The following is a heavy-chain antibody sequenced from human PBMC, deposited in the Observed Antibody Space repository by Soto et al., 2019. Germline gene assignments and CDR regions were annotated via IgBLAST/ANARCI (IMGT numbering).Heavy chain of an antibody. CDR3: ARTTFYDIFTAYYSLFDY. CDR1: GGSISSGSFY. V-gene: IGHV4-31*03. Sequence: QVQLQESGPGLVKPSQTLTLTCTVSGGSISSGSFYWSWIRQHPGKGLEWIGHISDSGSSYYNPFLESRVTISVDPSKNQFSLKLSAVTAADTAVYFCARTTFYDIFTAYYSLFDYWGQGTLVTVSS. D-gene: IGHD3-9*01. J-gene: IGHJ4*02. CDR2: ISDSGSS.